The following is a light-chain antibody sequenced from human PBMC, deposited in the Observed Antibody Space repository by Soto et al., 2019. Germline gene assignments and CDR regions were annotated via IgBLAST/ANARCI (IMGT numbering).Light chain of an antibody. V-gene: IGKV3-20*01. CDR3: QHYGGRWT. CDR2: GAS. CDR1: QSVSKNY. Sequence: EIVLTQSPGTLSLSPGEGATLSCGASQSVSKNYLAWYQQKPGQAPRLLIYGASSRATGIPDRFSGSGSGTYFPLTISSLEFGDSGMYYCQHYGGRWTFGQGTKVDIK. J-gene: IGKJ1*01.